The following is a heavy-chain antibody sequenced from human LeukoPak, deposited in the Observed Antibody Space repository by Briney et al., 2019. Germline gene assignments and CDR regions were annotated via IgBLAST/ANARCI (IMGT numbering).Heavy chain of an antibody. CDR3: ARAESRRRRAPCGY. CDR2: ISSSGSNI. V-gene: IGHV3-11*01. D-gene: IGHD2-21*01. Sequence: GGSLRLSCAASGFTFSDYYMSWIRQAPGKGLEWVSYISSSGSNIYYADSVKGRFTISRDNAKNSLYLQMNSLRAEDTAVYYCARAESRRRRAPCGYGGKGTLVTVSS. CDR1: GFTFSDYY. J-gene: IGHJ4*02.